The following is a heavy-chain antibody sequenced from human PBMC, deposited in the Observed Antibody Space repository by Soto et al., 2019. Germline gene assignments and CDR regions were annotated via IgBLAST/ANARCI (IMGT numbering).Heavy chain of an antibody. Sequence: ASVKVSCKASGYTFTSYAMHWVRQAPGQRLEWMGWINAGNGNTKYSQKFQGRVTITRDTSASTAYMELSSLRSEDTAVYYCARSIAARTGNWFDPWGQGTLVTVSS. CDR2: INAGNGNT. J-gene: IGHJ5*02. D-gene: IGHD6-6*01. CDR1: GYTFTSYA. V-gene: IGHV1-3*01. CDR3: ARSIAARTGNWFDP.